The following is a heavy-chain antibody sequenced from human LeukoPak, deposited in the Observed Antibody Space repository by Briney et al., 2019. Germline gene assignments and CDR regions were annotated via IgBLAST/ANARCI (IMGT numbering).Heavy chain of an antibody. CDR2: IYYSEST. Sequence: PSETLSLTCTVSGGSITSYSWTWIRQPPGKGLEWIGYIYYSESTNYNPSLTSRVTISVDTSKNQFSLKLSSVTAADTAVYYCARGSGWYLPWGQGTLVTVSS. CDR3: ARGSGWYLP. V-gene: IGHV4-59*01. J-gene: IGHJ5*02. CDR1: GGSITSYS. D-gene: IGHD6-19*01.